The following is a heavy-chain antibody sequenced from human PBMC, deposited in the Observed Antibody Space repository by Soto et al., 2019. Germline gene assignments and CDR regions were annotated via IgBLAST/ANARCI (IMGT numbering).Heavy chain of an antibody. J-gene: IGHJ3*01. Sequence: GGSLRLSCAAFGFTISGKKYVAWVRQAPGKGLEWVSALYDLDGSFYAASVKGRFTTSSDSSKTTVYLQMNDLRPDDTAVYYCATWHEREHAYDVWGQGTTVTVSS. D-gene: IGHD1-1*01. CDR1: GFTISGKKY. V-gene: IGHV3-53*01. CDR2: LYDLDGS. CDR3: ATWHEREHAYDV.